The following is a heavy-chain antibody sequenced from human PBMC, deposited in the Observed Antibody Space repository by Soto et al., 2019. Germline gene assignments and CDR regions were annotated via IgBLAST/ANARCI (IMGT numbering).Heavy chain of an antibody. CDR3: ARQSVFTLPFDY. Sequence: PSETLSLTCTVSGGSISSYYWSWIRQPPGKGLEWIGYIYNNGNTNYNPSLKSRVTISGDTSKNQISLKLSSVTAADTAVYYCARQSVFTLPFDYWGQGTLVTAPQ. D-gene: IGHD3-16*01. CDR2: IYNNGNT. CDR1: GGSISSYY. J-gene: IGHJ4*02. V-gene: IGHV4-59*08.